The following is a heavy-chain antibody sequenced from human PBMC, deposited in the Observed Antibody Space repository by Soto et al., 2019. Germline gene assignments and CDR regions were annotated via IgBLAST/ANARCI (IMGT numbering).Heavy chain of an antibody. Sequence: PGGSLRLSCAASGFTFSTYSMNWVRQAPGKGLEWVSSISSSGTYIYYGDSVKGRFTISRDNPKNSLYLQMNSLRAEDTALYYCARSGRPTFYFEYWGQGTLVTVSS. CDR1: GFTFSTYS. V-gene: IGHV3-21*01. CDR3: ARSGRPTFYFEY. D-gene: IGHD3-10*01. CDR2: ISSSGTYI. J-gene: IGHJ4*02.